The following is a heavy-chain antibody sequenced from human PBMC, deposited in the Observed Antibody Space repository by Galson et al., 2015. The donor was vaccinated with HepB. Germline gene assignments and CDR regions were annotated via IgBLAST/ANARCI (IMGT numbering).Heavy chain of an antibody. V-gene: IGHV1-69*06. J-gene: IGHJ3*02. Sequence: SVKVSCKASGGTFSSYAISWVRQAPGQGLEWMGGINPICDAANYAQKFQGRVTMTEDKSTSTAYMELSSLRSEDTAVYYCARDVCLYGSGSTDAFDIWGQGTMVTVSS. CDR3: ARDVCLYGSGSTDAFDI. CDR1: GGTFSSYA. CDR2: INPICDAA. D-gene: IGHD3-10*01.